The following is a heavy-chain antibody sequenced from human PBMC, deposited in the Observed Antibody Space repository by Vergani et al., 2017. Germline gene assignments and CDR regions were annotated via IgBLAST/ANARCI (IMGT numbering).Heavy chain of an antibody. D-gene: IGHD3-3*01. V-gene: IGHV3-48*04. CDR1: GFTFSSYS. CDR2: IRSSSSTI. CDR3: ARRANFGVVRHVYRNYYYYYMDV. Sequence: EVQLVESGGGLVQPGGSLRLSCAASGFTFSSYSMNWVRQAPGKGLEWVSYIRSSSSTIYYADSVKGRFTISRDNAKNALYLQMNSLRAEDTAVYYCARRANFGVVRHVYRNYYYYYMDVWGKGTTVTVSS. J-gene: IGHJ6*03.